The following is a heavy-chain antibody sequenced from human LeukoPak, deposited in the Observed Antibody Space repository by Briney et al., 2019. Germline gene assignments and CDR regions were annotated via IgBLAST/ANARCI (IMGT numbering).Heavy chain of an antibody. Sequence: GGSLRLSCAASGFTFSRYWMSWVRQAPGKGLEWVANIKQDGSEKYYVDSVKGRFTISRDNAKNSLFLQMNSLRAEDTAVYCCARDKGTDFWSGFDDWGQGILVTVSS. CDR3: ARDKGTDFWSGFDD. V-gene: IGHV3-7*03. J-gene: IGHJ4*02. CDR2: IKQDGSEK. CDR1: GFTFSRYW. D-gene: IGHD3-3*01.